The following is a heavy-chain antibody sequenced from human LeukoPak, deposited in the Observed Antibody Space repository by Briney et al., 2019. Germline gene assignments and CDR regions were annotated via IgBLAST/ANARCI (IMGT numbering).Heavy chain of an antibody. CDR1: GGSFSGYY. CDR2: INHSGST. CDR3: ARTVLRMRSFFDY. J-gene: IGHJ4*02. D-gene: IGHD3-3*01. Sequence: SETLSLTCAVYGGSFSGYYWSWIRQPPEKGLEWIGEINHSGSTNYNPSLKSRVTISVDTSKNQFSLKLSSVTAADTAVYYCARTVLRMRSFFDYWGQGTLVTVSS. V-gene: IGHV4-34*01.